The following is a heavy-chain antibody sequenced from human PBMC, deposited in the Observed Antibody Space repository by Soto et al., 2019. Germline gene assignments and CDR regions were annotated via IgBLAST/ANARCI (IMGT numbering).Heavy chain of an antibody. Sequence: QVQLVQSGAEVKKPGSSVKVSCKASGGTFSSYTISWVRQAPGQGLEWMGRIIPLLGIANYAQKFQGRVTVTEEKSMSTDEMELGSMRSEDAVVYYCARDGMVRGVEPSGSFVYWGQGTLVTVSS. CDR1: GGTFSSYT. CDR3: ARDGMVRGVEPSGSFVY. J-gene: IGHJ4*02. CDR2: IIPLLGIA. V-gene: IGHV1-69*08. D-gene: IGHD3-10*01.